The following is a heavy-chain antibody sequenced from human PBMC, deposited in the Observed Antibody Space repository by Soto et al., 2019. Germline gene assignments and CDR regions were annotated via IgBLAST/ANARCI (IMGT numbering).Heavy chain of an antibody. V-gene: IGHV4-59*08. Sequence: QVQLQESGPGLVKPSETLSLTCTVSGGSISSYYWSWIRQPPGKGLEWIGYIYYSGRTHYNPSRKSRVTTAVNTSKNQSTLKLSSVTAADTAVYYCARHDDSWGQRSLVTVYS. CDR1: GGSISSYY. J-gene: IGHJ4*02. CDR3: ARHDDS. CDR2: IYYSGRT.